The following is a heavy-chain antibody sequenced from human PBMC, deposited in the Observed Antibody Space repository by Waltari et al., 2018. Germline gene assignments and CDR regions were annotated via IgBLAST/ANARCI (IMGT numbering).Heavy chain of an antibody. D-gene: IGHD2-8*01. CDR1: GYTFINYE. J-gene: IGHJ5*02. Sequence: QVQLVQSGAEVLKPGASVKVSCQASGYTFINYETNCVRQAAGQGLEWMGWMNPNSGATAYAQKFQDRITMTRDTSITTAYMELSNLRSDDTAVFYCARGRDLYANFDYNWFDPWGQGTLVTVSS. CDR2: MNPNSGAT. CDR3: ARGRDLYANFDYNWFDP. V-gene: IGHV1-8*02.